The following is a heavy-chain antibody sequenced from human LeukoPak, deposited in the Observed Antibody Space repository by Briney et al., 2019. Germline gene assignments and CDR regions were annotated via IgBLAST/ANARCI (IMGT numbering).Heavy chain of an antibody. CDR3: ARRSSNLAFDI. CDR2: INHSGST. V-gene: IGHV4-59*08. Sequence: PSETLSLTCTVSGGSISSYYWSWIRQPPGKGLEWIGEINHSGSTNYNPSLKSRVTISVDTSKNQFSLKLSSVTAADTAVYYCARRSSNLAFDIWGQGTMVTVSS. J-gene: IGHJ3*02. CDR1: GGSISSYY. D-gene: IGHD4-11*01.